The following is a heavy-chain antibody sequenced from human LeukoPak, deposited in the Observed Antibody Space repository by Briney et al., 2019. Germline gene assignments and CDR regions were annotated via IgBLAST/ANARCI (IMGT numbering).Heavy chain of an antibody. CDR2: MSYDGSNE. D-gene: IGHD3-10*01. V-gene: IGHV3-30*18. J-gene: IGHJ6*02. CDR3: AKPLGECLSATYYYGMDV. Sequence: GGSLRLSCAASGFTFSKYGMHWVRQAPGRGLEWAALMSYDGSNEYYADSVKGRFTISRDNSKNTLYLQMNSLRAEDTAVYYRAKPLGECLSATYYYGMDVWGQGTTVTVSS. CDR1: GFTFSKYG.